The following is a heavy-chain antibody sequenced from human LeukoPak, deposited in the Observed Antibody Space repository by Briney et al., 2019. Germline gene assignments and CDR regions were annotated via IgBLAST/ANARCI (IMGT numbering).Heavy chain of an antibody. D-gene: IGHD3-22*01. Sequence: SETLSLTCTVSGGSISSSSYYWGWIRQPPGKGLEWIGSIYYSGSTYYNPSLKSRVTISVDTSKNQFSLKLSSVTAADTAVYYCARHRHYYDSSGYSYYFDYWGQGTLVTVSS. V-gene: IGHV4-39*01. CDR3: ARHRHYYDSSGYSYYFDY. J-gene: IGHJ4*02. CDR1: GGSISSSSYY. CDR2: IYYSGST.